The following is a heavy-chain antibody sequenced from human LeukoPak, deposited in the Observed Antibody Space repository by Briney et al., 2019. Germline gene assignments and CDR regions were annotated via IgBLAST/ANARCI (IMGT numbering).Heavy chain of an antibody. CDR1: GFTVSSNY. CDR3: ARDSEWGYFDY. D-gene: IGHD1-26*01. CDR2: IYSGGST. V-gene: IGHV3-53*01. J-gene: IGHJ4*02. Sequence: PGGSLRLSCAASGFTVSSNYMSWVRQAPGKGLEWVSVIYSGGSTYYADSVKGRFTISRDNSKNTLYPQMNSLRAEDTAVYYCARDSEWGYFDYWGQGTLVTVSS.